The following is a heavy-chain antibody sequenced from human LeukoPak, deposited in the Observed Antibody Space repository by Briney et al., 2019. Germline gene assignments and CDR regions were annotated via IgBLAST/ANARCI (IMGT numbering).Heavy chain of an antibody. CDR3: ARVGYYDSSGYYYYYGMDV. Sequence: SETLSLTCAVSGGSISSSNWWSWVRQPPGKGLEWIGEIYHSGSTNYNPSLKSRVTISVDKSKNQFSLKLSSVTAADTAVYYCARVGYYDSSGYYYYYGMDVWGQGTTVTVSS. V-gene: IGHV4-4*02. CDR2: IYHSGST. CDR1: GGSISSSNW. J-gene: IGHJ6*02. D-gene: IGHD3-22*01.